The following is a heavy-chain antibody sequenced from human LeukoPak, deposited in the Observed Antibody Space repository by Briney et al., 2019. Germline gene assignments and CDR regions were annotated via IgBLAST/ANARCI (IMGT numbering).Heavy chain of an antibody. CDR3: ARQQSAVTTFDY. Sequence: SVKGRFTISGDNSKNTLFLQMNSLRAEDTAVYYCARQQSAVTTFDYWGQGTLVTVSS. D-gene: IGHD4-17*01. V-gene: IGHV3-66*04. J-gene: IGHJ4*02.